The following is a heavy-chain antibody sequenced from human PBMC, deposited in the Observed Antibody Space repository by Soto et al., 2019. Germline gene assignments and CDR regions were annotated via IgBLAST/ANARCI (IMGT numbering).Heavy chain of an antibody. Sequence: TLSLTCIVSCGSLSSYYWTWIRRPPGKGLEWIGYIYNSGSTNYNPSLKSRVTISVDTSKNQFSLKLSSVTAADTAVYYCARHHWFGVLDYWGQGTLVTVSS. D-gene: IGHD3-10*01. CDR2: IYNSGST. CDR3: ARHHWFGVLDY. V-gene: IGHV4-59*08. CDR1: CGSLSSYY. J-gene: IGHJ4*02.